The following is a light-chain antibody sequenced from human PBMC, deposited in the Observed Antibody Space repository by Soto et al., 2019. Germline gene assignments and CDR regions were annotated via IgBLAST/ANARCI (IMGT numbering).Light chain of an antibody. CDR3: QQYGNSPPVT. Sequence: EIVLTQSPGTLSLSPGDRATLSCRASQSVSSSYLAWYQQKPGQAPRLLIYGASSRATGIPDRFSGSGSGTDFTLTISRLEPEDFAVYYCQQYGNSPPVTFGGGTKVDIK. CDR1: QSVSSSY. J-gene: IGKJ4*01. V-gene: IGKV3-20*01. CDR2: GAS.